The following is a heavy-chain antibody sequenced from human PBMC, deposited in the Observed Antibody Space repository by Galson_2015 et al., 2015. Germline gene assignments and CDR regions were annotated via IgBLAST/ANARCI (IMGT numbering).Heavy chain of an antibody. J-gene: IGHJ4*02. D-gene: IGHD3-22*01. Sequence: SLRLSCAASGFTVISYYMNWVRQAPGKGLEWVSYSSTTGTTMFYANSVKGRFTISRDNAKNSLYLLMNSLRDEDTALYYCARAYYDSSGYYSVDYWGQGTLFTVSS. CDR2: SSTTGTTM. V-gene: IGHV3-48*02. CDR1: GFTVISYY. CDR3: ARAYYDSSGYYSVDY.